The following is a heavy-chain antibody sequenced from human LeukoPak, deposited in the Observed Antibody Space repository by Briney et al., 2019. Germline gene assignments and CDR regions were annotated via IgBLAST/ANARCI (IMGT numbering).Heavy chain of an antibody. J-gene: IGHJ6*02. CDR2: IYYSGTT. CDR3: ARVPLHFDILTGYHNQAYGMDV. V-gene: IGHV4-31*03. D-gene: IGHD3-9*01. Sequence: SQTLSLTCTVSGGSISSDAYYWSWIRHHPGKGLEWIGYIYYSGTTYYNPSLKSRVTISVDTSKNQFSLKLSSVTDADTAVYYCARVPLHFDILTGYHNQAYGMDVWGQGTTVTVSS. CDR1: GGSISSDAYY.